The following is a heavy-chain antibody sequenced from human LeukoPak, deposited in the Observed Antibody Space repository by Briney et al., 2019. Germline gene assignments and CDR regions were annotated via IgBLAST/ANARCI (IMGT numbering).Heavy chain of an antibody. J-gene: IGHJ5*02. V-gene: IGHV1-69*01. D-gene: IGHD6-19*01. CDR2: IIPIFGTA. CDR3: ARESSGWANWFDP. Sequence: GPSVKVSCKASGGTFSSYAISWVRQAPGQGLEWMGGIIPIFGTANYAQKFQGRVTITADESTSTAYMELSSLRSEDTAVYYCARESSGWANWFDPWGQGTLVTVSS. CDR1: GGTFSSYA.